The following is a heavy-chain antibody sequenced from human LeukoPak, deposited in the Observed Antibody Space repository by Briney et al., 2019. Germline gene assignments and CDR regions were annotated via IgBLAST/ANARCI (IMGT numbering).Heavy chain of an antibody. V-gene: IGHV3-11*01. Sequence: GGSLRISCAASGFTFSDYYMSWIRQAPGNGLEWVSYISSSGSTIYYADFVKGRFTISRDNAKNSLYLQMNSLRGEDTAVYYCARYSSWFDPWGQGTLVTVSS. D-gene: IGHD3-22*01. J-gene: IGHJ5*02. CDR1: GFTFSDYY. CDR2: ISSSGSTI. CDR3: ARYSSWFDP.